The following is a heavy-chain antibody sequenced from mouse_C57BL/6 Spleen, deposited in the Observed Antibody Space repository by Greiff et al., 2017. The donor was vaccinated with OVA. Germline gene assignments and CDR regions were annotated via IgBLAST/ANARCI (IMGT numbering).Heavy chain of an antibody. CDR3: AILRFHAMDY. Sequence: VQLVESGPELVKPGASVKISCKASGYAFSSSWMNWVKQRPGKGLEWIGRIYPGDGDTNYNGKFKGKATLTADKSSSTAYMQLSSLTSEDSAVYFCAILRFHAMDYWGQGTSVTVSS. CDR2: IYPGDGDT. CDR1: GYAFSSSW. D-gene: IGHD1-1*01. V-gene: IGHV1-82*01. J-gene: IGHJ4*01.